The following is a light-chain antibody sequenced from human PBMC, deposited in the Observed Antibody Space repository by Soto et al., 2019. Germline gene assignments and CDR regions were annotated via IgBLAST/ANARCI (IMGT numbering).Light chain of an antibody. CDR1: QSLSSN. V-gene: IGKV3-15*01. CDR3: QQYNNWLRS. J-gene: IGKJ1*01. Sequence: EIVMTQSPATLSVSPGERATLSCRASQSLSSNLAWYQQKPGQAPRLLIYGASTRATGIPARFSGSGSGTEFTLTNSTLQSEDFAVYYCQQYNNWLRSFGQGTKVEIK. CDR2: GAS.